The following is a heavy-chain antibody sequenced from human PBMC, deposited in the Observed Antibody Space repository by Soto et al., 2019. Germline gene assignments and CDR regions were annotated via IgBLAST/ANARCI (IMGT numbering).Heavy chain of an antibody. CDR3: ARDRSLSDYALVH. J-gene: IGHJ1*01. CDR1: GFTFSSYA. D-gene: IGHD2-2*01. V-gene: IGHV3-30-3*01. Sequence: GGALRLSCAASGFTFSSYAMHWVRQAPGKGLEWVAVISYDGSNKYYADSVKGRFTISRDNSKNTLYLQMNSLRAEDTAVYYCARDRSLSDYALVHWGQGTLV. CDR2: ISYDGSNK.